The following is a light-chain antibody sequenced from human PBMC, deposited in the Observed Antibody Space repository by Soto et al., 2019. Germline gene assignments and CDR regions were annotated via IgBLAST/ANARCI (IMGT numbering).Light chain of an antibody. J-gene: IGKJ5*01. V-gene: IGKV3-11*01. CDR3: QQYNNWPPIT. Sequence: EIVLTQSPVTLSLSPGERATLPCRASQSVGSYLAWYQQKPGQAPRLLIYDASNRATGTPARFSGSGSGTDFTLTISSLEPEDFAVYYCQQYNNWPPITFGQGTRLEIK. CDR2: DAS. CDR1: QSVGSY.